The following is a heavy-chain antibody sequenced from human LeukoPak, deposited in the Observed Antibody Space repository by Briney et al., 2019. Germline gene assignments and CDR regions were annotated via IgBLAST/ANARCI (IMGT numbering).Heavy chain of an antibody. CDR1: GFTFSSNG. CDR3: ARGGIRGVLMEY. Sequence: QPGGSLRLSCAASGFTFSSNGMSWVRQAPGKGLEWVSCISSSSGAIYYADSVKGRFTISRDNAKNSLYLQMTSLRDEDTAVYYCARGGIRGVLMEYWGQGTLVTVSS. D-gene: IGHD3-10*01. J-gene: IGHJ4*02. CDR2: ISSSSGAI. V-gene: IGHV3-48*02.